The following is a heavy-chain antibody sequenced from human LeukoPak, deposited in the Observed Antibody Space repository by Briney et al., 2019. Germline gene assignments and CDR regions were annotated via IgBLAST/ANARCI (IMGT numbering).Heavy chain of an antibody. CDR2: ISSSGSTK. CDR1: GFTFTTYD. D-gene: IGHD2-2*01. V-gene: IGHV3-48*03. Sequence: PGGSLRLSCAASGFTFTTYDMNWVRQAPGKGLEWVSYISSSGSTKFYADSVRGRFTISRDNAKNSLDLQMNSLRAEDTAVYYCARDARYCSSNTCYYYLDYWGQGTLVTVSS. CDR3: ARDARYCSSNTCYYYLDY. J-gene: IGHJ4*02.